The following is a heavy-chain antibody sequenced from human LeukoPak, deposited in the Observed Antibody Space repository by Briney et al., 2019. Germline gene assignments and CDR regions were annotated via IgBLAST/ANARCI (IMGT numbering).Heavy chain of an antibody. D-gene: IGHD2-15*01. J-gene: IGHJ4*02. V-gene: IGHV3-23*01. Sequence: GGSLRPSCGASGFPLSSYAMSWARQGPGKGLEWVSAISVSGNTYHADSVKGRFTISRDSSKNTLYLQMNSLRAEDAAVYYCAKAPVTTCSGAYCYPFDYWGQGTLVTVSS. CDR3: AKAPVTTCSGAYCYPFDY. CDR2: ISVSGNT. CDR1: GFPLSSYA.